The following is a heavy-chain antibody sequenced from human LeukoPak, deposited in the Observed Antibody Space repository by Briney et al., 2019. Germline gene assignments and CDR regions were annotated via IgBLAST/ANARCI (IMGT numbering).Heavy chain of an antibody. V-gene: IGHV3-23*01. D-gene: IGHD4-17*01. CDR3: IVFGDSNH. CDR2: IHSSGGT. CDR1: GFTFSNYA. J-gene: IGHJ5*02. Sequence: PGGSLRLSCAASGFTFSNYAMNWVRQAPGRGLEWVSAIHSSGGTYYADSVKGRFTISRDTSKNTLYLQINSLRVEDTAVYYCIVFGDSNHWGQGTLVTVSS.